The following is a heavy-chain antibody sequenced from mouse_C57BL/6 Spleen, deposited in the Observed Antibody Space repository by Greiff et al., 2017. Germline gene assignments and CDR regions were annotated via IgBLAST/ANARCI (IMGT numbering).Heavy chain of an antibody. CDR3: ARRYYGSSYGYFDV. Sequence: QVQLQQPGAELVKPGASVKLSCKASGYTFTSYWMHWVKQRPGQGLEWIGMIHPNSGSTNYNEKFKSKATLTVDKSSSTAYMQLSSLTSEDSAVYYSARRYYGSSYGYFDVWGTGTTVTVSA. CDR2: IHPNSGST. V-gene: IGHV1-64*01. CDR1: GYTFTSYW. D-gene: IGHD1-1*01. J-gene: IGHJ1*03.